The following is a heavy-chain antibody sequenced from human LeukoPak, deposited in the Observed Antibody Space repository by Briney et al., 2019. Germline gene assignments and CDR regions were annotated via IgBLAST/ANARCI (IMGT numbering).Heavy chain of an antibody. Sequence: ASVKVSCKASGYTFTTYYMHWVRQAPGQGLEWVGIINPRGGSTTYAQKFQGRVTMTRDTSTSTVYMELSSLKSDDTAVYYCARGGGPGNYPFDFWGQGTLVTVFS. CDR2: INPRGGST. CDR1: GYTFTTYY. D-gene: IGHD1-7*01. CDR3: ARGGGPGNYPFDF. J-gene: IGHJ4*02. V-gene: IGHV1-46*01.